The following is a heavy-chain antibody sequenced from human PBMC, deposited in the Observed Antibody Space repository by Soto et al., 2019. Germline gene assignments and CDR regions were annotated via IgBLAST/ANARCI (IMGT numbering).Heavy chain of an antibody. V-gene: IGHV4-31*03. CDR3: ARAQGDYVLRYFDY. D-gene: IGHD4-17*01. J-gene: IGHJ4*02. CDR1: GGSISSGGYY. CDR2: IYYSGST. Sequence: SETLSLTCTVSGGSISSGGYYWSWIRQHPGKGLEWIGYIYYSGSTYYNPSLKSRVTISVDTSKNQFSLKLSSVTAADTAVYYCARAQGDYVLRYFDYWGQGTLVTVSS.